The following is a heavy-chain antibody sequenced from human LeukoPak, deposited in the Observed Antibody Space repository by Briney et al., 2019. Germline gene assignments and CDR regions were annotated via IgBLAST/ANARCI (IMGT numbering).Heavy chain of an antibody. D-gene: IGHD5-12*01. CDR3: ARDRRGYSAYDGEGFDY. CDR2: ISADNHNT. CDR1: GYIFANYG. J-gene: IGHJ4*02. Sequence: PSVKVSCKASGYIFANYGFSWVRQAPGQGLEWREWISADNHNTKYAQMLQDRVTMTDDISTSTVYMELRSLRSDDTAVYYGARDRRGYSAYDGEGFDYWGQGTLVTVSS. V-gene: IGHV1-18*04.